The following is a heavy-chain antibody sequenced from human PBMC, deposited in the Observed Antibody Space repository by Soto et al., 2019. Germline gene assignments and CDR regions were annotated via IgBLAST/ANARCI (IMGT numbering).Heavy chain of an antibody. CDR2: TNPGNGNT. Sequence: QVQLVQSGAEVKKPGASVKVSCKASGYTFTSYAMHWVRQAPGQRLEWMGWTNPGNGNTKYSQKFQGRVTITRDTSASTAYMEVSSLRSEDTAVYYCARGSSSVTTFYFDLWGRGTLVTVSS. CDR3: ARGSSSVTTFYFDL. J-gene: IGHJ2*01. CDR1: GYTFTSYA. V-gene: IGHV1-3*01. D-gene: IGHD4-17*01.